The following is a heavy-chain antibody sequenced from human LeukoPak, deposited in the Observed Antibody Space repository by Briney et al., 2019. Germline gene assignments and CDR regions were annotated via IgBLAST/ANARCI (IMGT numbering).Heavy chain of an antibody. CDR1: GFTFSNYA. V-gene: IGHV3-23*01. J-gene: IGHJ5*02. D-gene: IGHD1-20*01. CDR3: AKMVTGHNYFDP. CDR2: ISGSGGST. Sequence: PGESLRLSCAASGFTFSNYAMNWVRQAPGKGLDWVSAISGSGGSTDYANSVKGRFTISRDNSKNVPYLQMNSLRAEDTAIYYCAKMVTGHNYFDPWGQGTLVTVSS.